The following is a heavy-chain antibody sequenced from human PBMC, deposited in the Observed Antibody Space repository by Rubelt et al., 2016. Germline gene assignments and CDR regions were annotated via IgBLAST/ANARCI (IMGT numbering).Heavy chain of an antibody. V-gene: IGHV4-34*01. Sequence: QVQLQQWGAGLLKPSETLSLTCAVYGGSFSGYYWSWIRQPPGKGLEWIGEINHSGSPNYNPSLKSRFTLSVATSKNQFSLKLSSVTAADTAVYYCATRGVATINYGMDVWGQGTTVTVSS. D-gene: IGHD5-24*01. CDR1: GGSFSGYY. CDR3: ATRGVATINYGMDV. CDR2: INHSGSP. J-gene: IGHJ6*02.